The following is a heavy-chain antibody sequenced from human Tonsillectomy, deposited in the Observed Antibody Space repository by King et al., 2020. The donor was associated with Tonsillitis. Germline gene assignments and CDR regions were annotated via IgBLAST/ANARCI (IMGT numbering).Heavy chain of an antibody. J-gene: IGHJ6*04. V-gene: IGHV5-10-1*03. CDR3: ARQPARYGSSTSCSAAGMDV. Sequence: VQLVESGAEVKKPGESLRISCKGSGYSFTSYWISWVRQMPGKGLEWMGRIDPSDSYTNYSPSFQGHVTISADKSISTAYLQWSSLKASDTAMYYCARQPARYGSSTSCSAAGMDVWGKGTTVTVSS. CDR2: IDPSDSYT. D-gene: IGHD2-2*01. CDR1: GYSFTSYW.